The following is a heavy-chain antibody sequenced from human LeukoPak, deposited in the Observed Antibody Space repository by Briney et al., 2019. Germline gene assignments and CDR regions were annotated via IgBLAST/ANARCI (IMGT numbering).Heavy chain of an antibody. CDR1: GVSFPSHS. D-gene: IGHD3-3*01. J-gene: IGHJ4*02. V-gene: IGHV3-48*04. CDR2: IGTSTSTI. CDR3: ARDRGTFGVVDS. Sequence: PGGSLRLSCAASGVSFPSHSFHWVRQSPGEGLEWVAYIGTSTSTIYQTKSVKGRFSISRDNAKNSLFLQMDSLRVEDTAVYYCARDRGTFGVVDSWGQGTLVAVSS.